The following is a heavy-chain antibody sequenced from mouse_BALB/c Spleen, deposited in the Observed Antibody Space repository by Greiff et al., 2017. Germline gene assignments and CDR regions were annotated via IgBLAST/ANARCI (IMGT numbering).Heavy chain of an antibody. D-gene: IGHD2-4*01. CDR2: IYPGNVNT. J-gene: IGHJ4*01. V-gene: IGHV1S56*01. CDR3: ARWITTWFAMDY. Sequence: QVQLKESGPELVKPGASVRISCKASGYTFTSYYIHWVKQRPGQGLEWIGWIYPGNVNTKYNEKFKGKATLTADKSSSTAYMQLSSLTSEDSAVYFCARWITTWFAMDYWGQGTSVTVSS. CDR1: GYTFTSYY.